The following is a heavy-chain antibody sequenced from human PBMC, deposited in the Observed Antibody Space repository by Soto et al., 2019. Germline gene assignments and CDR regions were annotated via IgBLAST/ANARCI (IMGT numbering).Heavy chain of an antibody. Sequence: GGPRRPSLTASGFTFRSYSMTWVRQAPGKGLEWVSVIYRGGSSYYAVSVQGRFTISRDNSKNTVYLQMNSLRGEDTAMYYCARLGPYGSESYSFRYNWFDPWGQGTQVTVSS. D-gene: IGHD3-10*01. J-gene: IGHJ5*02. CDR2: IYRGGSS. CDR3: ARLGPYGSESYSFRYNWFDP. V-gene: IGHV3-53*01. CDR1: GFTFRSYS.